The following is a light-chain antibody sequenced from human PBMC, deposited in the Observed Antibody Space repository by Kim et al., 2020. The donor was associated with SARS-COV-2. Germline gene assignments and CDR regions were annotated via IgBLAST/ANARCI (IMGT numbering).Light chain of an antibody. CDR2: LGS. Sequence: DIVMTQSPLSLPVTPGEPASISCRSSQSLLHSNGYNYLDWYLQKPGQSPQLLIYLGSNRASGVPDRFSGSGSGTDFTLKISRVEAEDVGVYYCMQALQTLWTFGQGTKVYIK. V-gene: IGKV2-28*01. CDR3: MQALQTLWT. J-gene: IGKJ1*01. CDR1: QSLLHSNGYNY.